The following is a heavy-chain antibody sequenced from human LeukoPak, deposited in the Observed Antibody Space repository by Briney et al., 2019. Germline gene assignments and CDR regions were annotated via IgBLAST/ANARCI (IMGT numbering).Heavy chain of an antibody. D-gene: IGHD2-2*01. CDR3: AREYCSSTSCYDHWFDP. CDR2: INPSGGST. Sequence: ASVKVSCKASGYTFTSYYMDWVRQAPGQGLEWMGIINPSGGSTSYAQKFQGRVTMTRDTSTSTVYMELSSLRSEDTAVYCCAREYCSSTSCYDHWFDPWGQGTLVTVSS. J-gene: IGHJ5*02. CDR1: GYTFTSYY. V-gene: IGHV1-46*01.